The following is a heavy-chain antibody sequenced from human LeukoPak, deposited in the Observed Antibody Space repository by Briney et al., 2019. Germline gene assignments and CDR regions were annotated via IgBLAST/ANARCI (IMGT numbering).Heavy chain of an antibody. Sequence: ASVKVSCKASGYTFTSYGISWVRQAPGQGLEWMGWISAYNGNTNYAQKLQGRVTMTTDTSTSTAYMELRSLRSEDTAVYYCARDLARDGYNYGGAEYFQHWGQGTLVTVSS. J-gene: IGHJ1*01. CDR2: ISAYNGNT. D-gene: IGHD5-24*01. CDR1: GYTFTSYG. CDR3: ARDLARDGYNYGGAEYFQH. V-gene: IGHV1-18*01.